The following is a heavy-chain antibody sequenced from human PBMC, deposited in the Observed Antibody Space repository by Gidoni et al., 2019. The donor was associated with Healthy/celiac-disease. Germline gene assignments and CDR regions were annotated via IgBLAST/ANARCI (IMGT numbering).Heavy chain of an antibody. CDR2: ISSSSSYI. CDR3: ARDPGEDYYYYGMDV. Sequence: EVQLVESGGGLVKPGGSLRLSCAASGFTFSSYSMNWVRPAPGKGLEWVSSISSSSSYIYYADSVKGRFTISRDNAKNSLYLQMNSLRAEDTAVYYCARDPGEDYYYYGMDVWGQGTTVTVSS. D-gene: IGHD3-10*01. CDR1: GFTFSSYS. V-gene: IGHV3-21*01. J-gene: IGHJ6*02.